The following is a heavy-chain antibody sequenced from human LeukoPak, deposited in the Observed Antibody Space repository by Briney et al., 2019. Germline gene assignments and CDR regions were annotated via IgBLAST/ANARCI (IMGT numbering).Heavy chain of an antibody. Sequence: AAVKVSSKVSGYTLTELSMHWVRQAPGKGVGWRGGFDPEDSETLYAQKFQGRVTMTEDTSTDTAYMELSSLRSEDTAVYYCATDSYSGSYSYYYGMDVWGQGTTVTVSS. CDR3: ATDSYSGSYSYYYGMDV. CDR2: FDPEDSET. CDR1: GYTLTELS. V-gene: IGHV1-24*01. D-gene: IGHD1-26*01. J-gene: IGHJ6*02.